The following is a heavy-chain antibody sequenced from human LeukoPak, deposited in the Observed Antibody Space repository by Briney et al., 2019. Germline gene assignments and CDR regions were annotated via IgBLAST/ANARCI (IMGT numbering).Heavy chain of an antibody. D-gene: IGHD5-18*01. Sequence: GGSLRLSCAASGFTFSSYAMHWVRQAPGKGLEYVSAISSNGGSTYYANSVKGRFTISRDNFKNTLYLQMGSLRAEDMAVYYCARGLQLRYFDYWGQGTLVTVSS. J-gene: IGHJ4*02. V-gene: IGHV3-64*01. CDR2: ISSNGGST. CDR3: ARGLQLRYFDY. CDR1: GFTFSSYA.